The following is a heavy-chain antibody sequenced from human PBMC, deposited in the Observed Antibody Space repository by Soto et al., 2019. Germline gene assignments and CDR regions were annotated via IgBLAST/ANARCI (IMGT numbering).Heavy chain of an antibody. CDR3: ARGEGYCSSTSCYYYYGMDV. V-gene: IGHV1-8*01. J-gene: IGHJ6*02. D-gene: IGHD2-2*01. CDR1: GYTFTSYD. Sequence: ASVKVSCKASGYTFTSYDINWVRQATGQGLEGMGWMNPNSGNTGYAQKFQGRVTMTRNTSISTAYMELSSLRSEDTAVYYCARGEGYCSSTSCYYYYGMDVWGQGTTVTVSS. CDR2: MNPNSGNT.